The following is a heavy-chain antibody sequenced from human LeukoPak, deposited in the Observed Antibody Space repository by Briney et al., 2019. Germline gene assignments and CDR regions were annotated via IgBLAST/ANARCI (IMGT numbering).Heavy chain of an antibody. CDR2: IYYSGST. Sequence: SETLSLTCTVSGGSISSYYWGWIRQPPGKGLEWIGSIYYSGSTYYNPSLKSRVTISVDTSKNQFSLKLSSVTAADTAVYYCARTPITRDNWFDPWGQGTLVTVSS. D-gene: IGHD2-2*01. V-gene: IGHV4-39*01. CDR1: GGSISSYY. J-gene: IGHJ5*02. CDR3: ARTPITRDNWFDP.